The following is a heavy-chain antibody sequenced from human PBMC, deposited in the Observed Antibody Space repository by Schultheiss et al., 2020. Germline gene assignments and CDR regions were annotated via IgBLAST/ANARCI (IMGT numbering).Heavy chain of an antibody. CDR1: GGSISSGGYY. J-gene: IGHJ5*02. D-gene: IGHD6-13*01. CDR3: ALSSSWFNWFDP. Sequence: SQTLSLTCTVSGGSISSGGYYWSWIRQHPGKGLEWIGYIYYSGSTYYNPSLKSRVTISVDTSKNQFSLKLSSVTAADTAVYYCALSSSWFNWFDPWGQGTLVTVSS. V-gene: IGHV4-30-4*08. CDR2: IYYSGST.